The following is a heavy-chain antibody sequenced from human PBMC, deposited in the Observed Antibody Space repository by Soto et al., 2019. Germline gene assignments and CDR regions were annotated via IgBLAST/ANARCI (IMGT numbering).Heavy chain of an antibody. Sequence: QVQLVQSGAEVKKPGASVRVSCKTSGYSFDGHYLHWVRQAPGQGLDWMGWINPNSGGTIYAQRFQGRVTMTRDTSISTAYMVLTSLRSDDTAVYYCARDSHYDILTGYSRNAFDMWGRGTVVTVSS. J-gene: IGHJ3*02. V-gene: IGHV1-2*02. D-gene: IGHD3-9*01. CDR3: ARDSHYDILTGYSRNAFDM. CDR1: GYSFDGHY. CDR2: INPNSGGT.